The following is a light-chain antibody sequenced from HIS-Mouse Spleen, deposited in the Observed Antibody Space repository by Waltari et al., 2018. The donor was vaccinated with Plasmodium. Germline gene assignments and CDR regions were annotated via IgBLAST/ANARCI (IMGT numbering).Light chain of an antibody. CDR1: QSVSSY. V-gene: IGKV3-11*01. CDR3: QQRSHWPSLT. J-gene: IGKJ4*01. CDR2: DAS. Sequence: EIVFTQSPATLSLSPGERATLSCRASQSVSSYLAWYQQKPGQAPRLLIYDASNRATGIPARFSGSGSGTDFTLTISSLEPEDFAVYYCQQRSHWPSLTFGGGTKVEIK.